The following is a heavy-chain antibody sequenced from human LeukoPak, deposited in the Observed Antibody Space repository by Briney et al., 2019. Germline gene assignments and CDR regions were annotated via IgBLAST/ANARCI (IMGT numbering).Heavy chain of an antibody. D-gene: IGHD3-10*01. CDR3: ARQYGGVVREVRPSHDAFDI. J-gene: IGHJ3*02. CDR2: IYPGDSDT. CDR1: GYSFTSYW. V-gene: IGHV5-51*01. Sequence: GESLKISCKGSGYSFTSYWIGWVRQMPGKGLEWMGIIYPGDSDTRYSPSFQGQVTISADKSISTAYLQWSSLKASDTAMYYCARQYGGVVREVRPSHDAFDIWGQGTMVTVSS.